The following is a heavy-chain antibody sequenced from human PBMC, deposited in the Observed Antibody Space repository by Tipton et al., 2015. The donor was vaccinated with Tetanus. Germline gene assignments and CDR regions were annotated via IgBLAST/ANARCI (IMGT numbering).Heavy chain of an antibody. CDR1: GYTFTSYG. Sequence: QLVQSGAEVKKPGASVKVSCKASGYTFTSYGINWVRQAPGQGLEWMGWNGGHNGDTNYAQKFQGIVTMTTDTSTNTAYMELRSLRSDDTAVYYCARLVRQWLVPEDYWGQGTLVTVSS. V-gene: IGHV1-18*01. D-gene: IGHD6-19*01. CDR2: NGGHNGDT. J-gene: IGHJ4*02. CDR3: ARLVRQWLVPEDY.